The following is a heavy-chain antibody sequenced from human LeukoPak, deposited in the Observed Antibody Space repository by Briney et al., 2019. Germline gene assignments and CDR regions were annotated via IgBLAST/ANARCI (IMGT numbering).Heavy chain of an antibody. D-gene: IGHD3-3*01. J-gene: IGHJ4*02. CDR1: GFTFSSYA. CDR2: ISGSGGST. CDR3: ARDGLGFLEWPYYFDY. Sequence: GGSLRLSCAASGFTFSSYAMSWVRQAPGKGLEWVSAISGSGGSTYYADSVKGRFTISRDNSKNTLYLQMNSLRAEDTAVYYCARDGLGFLEWPYYFDYWGQGTLVTVSS. V-gene: IGHV3-23*01.